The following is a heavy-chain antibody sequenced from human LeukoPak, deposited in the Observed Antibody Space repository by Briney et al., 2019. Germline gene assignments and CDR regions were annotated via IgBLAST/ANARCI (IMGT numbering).Heavy chain of an antibody. D-gene: IGHD6-13*01. CDR1: GFTFSNYW. CDR3: ARDTSDSSSSWFFDY. Sequence: GGSLRLSCAASGFTFSNYWMTWVRQAPGKGLEWVSYISSSGSTIYYADSVKGRFTISRDNAKNSLYLQMNSLRAEDTAVYYCARDTSDSSSSWFFDYWGQGTLVTVSS. V-gene: IGHV3-48*04. J-gene: IGHJ4*02. CDR2: ISSSGSTI.